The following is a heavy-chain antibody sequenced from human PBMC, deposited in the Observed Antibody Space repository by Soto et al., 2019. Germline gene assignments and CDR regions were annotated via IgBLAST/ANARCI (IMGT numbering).Heavy chain of an antibody. Sequence: GGSLRLSCAASGFTFSSYSMNWVRQAPGKGLEWVSYISSSSSTIYYADSVKGRFTISRDNAKNSLYLQMNSLRAEDTAVYYCARGTSIAARRVPCNIRGQGTMVTVSS. CDR1: GFTFSSYS. D-gene: IGHD6-6*01. V-gene: IGHV3-48*01. CDR3: ARGTSIAARRVPCNI. J-gene: IGHJ3*02. CDR2: ISSSSSTI.